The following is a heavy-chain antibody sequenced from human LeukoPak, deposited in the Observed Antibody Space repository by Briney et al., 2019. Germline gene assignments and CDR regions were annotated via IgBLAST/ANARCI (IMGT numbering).Heavy chain of an antibody. V-gene: IGHV3-30-3*01. D-gene: IGHD6-6*01. Sequence: GGSLRLSCSASGFTFSSYAMHWVRQAPGKGLEWVAVISYDGSNKYYADSVKGRFTISRDNSKNTLYLQMNSLRAEDTAVYYCARERVAARPQNYYYYYGMDVWGQGTTVTVSS. CDR3: ARERVAARPQNYYYYYGMDV. CDR1: GFTFSSYA. J-gene: IGHJ6*02. CDR2: ISYDGSNK.